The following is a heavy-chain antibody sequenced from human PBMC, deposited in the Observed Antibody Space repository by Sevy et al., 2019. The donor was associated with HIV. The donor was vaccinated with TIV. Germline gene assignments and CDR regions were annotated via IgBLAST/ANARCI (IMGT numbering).Heavy chain of an antibody. CDR1: GYTFTGYY. Sequence: ASVKVSCKASGYTFTGYYMHWVRPAPGQGLEWMGWINPNSGGTNYAQKFQGRVTMTRDTSISTAYMELSRLRSDDTAVYYCARDLIGYYDSSGGYWFDPWGQGTLVTVSS. V-gene: IGHV1-2*02. J-gene: IGHJ5*02. D-gene: IGHD3-22*01. CDR3: ARDLIGYYDSSGGYWFDP. CDR2: INPNSGGT.